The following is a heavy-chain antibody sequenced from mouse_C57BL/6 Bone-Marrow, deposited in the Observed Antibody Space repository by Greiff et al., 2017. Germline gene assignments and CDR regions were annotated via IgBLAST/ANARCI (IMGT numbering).Heavy chain of an antibody. Sequence: VQLQQSGPELVKPGASVKISCKASGYTFTDYYMNWVKQSHGKSLEWIGDINPNNGGTSYNQKFKGKATLTVDKSSSTAYMELRSLTSEDSAVYYCARRAHFDVWGTGTTVTVSS. CDR1: GYTFTDYY. CDR3: ARRAHFDV. D-gene: IGHD3-3*01. J-gene: IGHJ1*03. CDR2: INPNNGGT. V-gene: IGHV1-26*01.